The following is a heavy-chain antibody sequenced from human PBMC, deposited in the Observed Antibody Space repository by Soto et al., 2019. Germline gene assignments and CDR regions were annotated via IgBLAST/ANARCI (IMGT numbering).Heavy chain of an antibody. D-gene: IGHD3-10*01. CDR2: INPDNSNT. CDR1: GYNFTDYA. J-gene: IGHJ5*02. Sequence: QVQLVQSGAEVKKPGASVKVPCKASGYNFTDYALHWVRQAPGQGLEWMGWINPDNSNTKYSQKFEGRVTISSYTSANTAYMELRSLTSEDTAVYYCSGVFYYYGSGSDSWGQGTLVIASS. CDR3: SGVFYYYGSGSDS. V-gene: IGHV1-3*01.